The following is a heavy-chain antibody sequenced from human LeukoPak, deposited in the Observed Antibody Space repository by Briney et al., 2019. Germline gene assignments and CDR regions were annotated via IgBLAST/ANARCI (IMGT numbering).Heavy chain of an antibody. CDR2: IYYTGTT. CDR3: AREKWDDGFDI. D-gene: IGHD1-26*01. J-gene: IGHJ3*02. Sequence: SETLSLTCSVSGGSISSSSFYWGWIRRPPGKGLEWIGTIYYTGTTYYNPSLKSRVTISIDRSKEQFSLKLSSVSAADTAIFYCAREKWDDGFDIWGRGTVVTVSS. V-gene: IGHV4-39*02. CDR1: GGSISSSSFY.